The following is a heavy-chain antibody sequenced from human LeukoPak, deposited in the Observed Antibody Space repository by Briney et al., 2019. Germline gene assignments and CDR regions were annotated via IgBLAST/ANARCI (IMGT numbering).Heavy chain of an antibody. V-gene: IGHV3-20*01. CDR2: LSWNDDAL. Sequence: PGGSLRLFCLVSGFRFDEHGQTRVRQVPGKGLALVAGLSWNDDALGYTDSVKGRFSISRDNVKNSVFLQMSSLRAEDTAFDHCVTGLTFWRHWGQGTPVTVSP. D-gene: IGHD3-3*01. J-gene: IGHJ4*02. CDR3: VTGLTFWRH. CDR1: GFRFDEHG.